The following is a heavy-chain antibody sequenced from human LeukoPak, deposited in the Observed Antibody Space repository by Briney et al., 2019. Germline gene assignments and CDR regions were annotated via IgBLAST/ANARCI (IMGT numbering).Heavy chain of an antibody. CDR1: GITFSSYA. CDR2: ISYDGSNK. CDR3: ARDESRYSSLDY. D-gene: IGHD6-19*01. J-gene: IGHJ4*02. Sequence: GGSLRLSCAASGITFSSYAMHWVRQAPGKGLEWVAVISYDGSNKHYADSVKGRFTISRDNSKNTLYLQMNSLRAEDTAVYYCARDESRYSSLDYWGQGTLVTVSS. V-gene: IGHV3-30*01.